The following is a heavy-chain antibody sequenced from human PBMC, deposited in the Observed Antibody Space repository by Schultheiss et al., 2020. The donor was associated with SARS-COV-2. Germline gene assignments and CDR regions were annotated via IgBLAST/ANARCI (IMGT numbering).Heavy chain of an antibody. D-gene: IGHD2-15*01. CDR3: ARVGGGSEGWFDP. V-gene: IGHV4-30-2*01. J-gene: IGHJ5*02. Sequence: SETLSLTCAVSGGSISSGGYSWSWIRQPPGKGLEWIGYIYHSGSTYYNPSLKSRVTISVDRSKNQFSLKLSSVTAADTAVYYCARVGGGSEGWFDPWGQGTLVTVSS. CDR2: IYHSGST. CDR1: GGSISSGGYS.